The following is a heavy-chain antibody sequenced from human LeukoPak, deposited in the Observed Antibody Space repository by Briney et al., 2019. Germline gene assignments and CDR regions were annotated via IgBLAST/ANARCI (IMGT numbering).Heavy chain of an antibody. J-gene: IGHJ4*02. Sequence: GGSLRLSCVASGFSFSTYGLHWVRQAPGKGLEWEAVIWYDGSNKYYADSVKGRFTISRDNSKNTLYLQMNSLRAEDTAVYYCARAPYSYGYFDYWGQGTLVTVSS. D-gene: IGHD5-18*01. CDR3: ARAPYSYGYFDY. V-gene: IGHV3-33*08. CDR1: GFSFSTYG. CDR2: IWYDGSNK.